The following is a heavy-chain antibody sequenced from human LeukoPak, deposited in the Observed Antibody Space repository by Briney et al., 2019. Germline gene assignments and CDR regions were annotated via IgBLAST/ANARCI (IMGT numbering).Heavy chain of an antibody. V-gene: IGHV3-30*18. J-gene: IGHJ4*02. Sequence: GGSLRLSCAASGFTFDTYDMTWVRQAAGKGLEWVAAISHNGSTTYYADSVKGRFSISRDNSKNTLYLQMNSLSAEDTAVYYCAKVLSHYSSRNFAYWGQGTLVTVSA. CDR3: AKVLSHYSSRNFAY. D-gene: IGHD6-19*01. CDR2: ISHNGSTT. CDR1: GFTFDTYD.